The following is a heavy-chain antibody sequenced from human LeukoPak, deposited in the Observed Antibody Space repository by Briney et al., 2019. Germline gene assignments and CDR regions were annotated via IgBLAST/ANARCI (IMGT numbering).Heavy chain of an antibody. Sequence: GGSLRLSCKAPGFTVSNNYMNWVRQAPGKGLEWVALIYSGGSTQYADSVKGRFTISRDNSRNTFYLQMSSLRVEDTAVYYCARDPPGIAASVSGGWGQGILVTVSS. D-gene: IGHD6-13*01. CDR2: IYSGGST. V-gene: IGHV3-53*01. CDR1: GFTVSNNY. J-gene: IGHJ4*02. CDR3: ARDPPGIAASVSGG.